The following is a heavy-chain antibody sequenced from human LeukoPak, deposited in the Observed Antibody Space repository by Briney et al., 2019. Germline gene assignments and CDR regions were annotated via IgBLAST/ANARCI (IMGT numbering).Heavy chain of an antibody. J-gene: IGHJ4*02. D-gene: IGHD6-6*01. CDR1: GGTFSSYA. Sequence: ASVKVSCKASGGTFSSYAISWVRQAPGQGLEWMGGIIPIFGTANYAQKFQGRVTITTDESTSTAYMELSSLRSEDTAVYYCARDMGSSYRLDYWGQGTLVTVSS. CDR3: ARDMGSSYRLDY. CDR2: IIPIFGTA. V-gene: IGHV1-69*05.